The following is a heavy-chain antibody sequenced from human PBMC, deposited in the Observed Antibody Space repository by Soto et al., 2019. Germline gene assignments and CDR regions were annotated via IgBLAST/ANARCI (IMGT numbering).Heavy chain of an antibody. J-gene: IGHJ5*02. Sequence: AGGSLRLSCAASGFTFSSYAMSWVRQAPGKGLEWVSAISGSGGSTYYADSVKGRFTISRDNSKNTLYLQMNSLRAEDTAVYYCAKDLLGNYYGSGSNWFDPWGQGTLVTVSS. CDR2: ISGSGGST. CDR3: AKDLLGNYYGSGSNWFDP. V-gene: IGHV3-23*01. CDR1: GFTFSSYA. D-gene: IGHD3-10*01.